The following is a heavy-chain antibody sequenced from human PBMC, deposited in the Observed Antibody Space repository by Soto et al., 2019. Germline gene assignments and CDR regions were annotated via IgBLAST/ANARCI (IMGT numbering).Heavy chain of an antibody. CDR3: ARENRGTVTSFDY. J-gene: IGHJ4*02. Sequence: TLSLTCTVSGGSISSGNYYWSWIRQPPGKGLEWIGYIYYSGSTYYNPSLKSRVTISVDTSKNQFSLKLSSVTAADTAVYYCARENRGTVTSFDYWGQGTLVTVSS. D-gene: IGHD4-17*01. CDR2: IYYSGST. CDR1: GGSISSGNYY. V-gene: IGHV4-30-4*01.